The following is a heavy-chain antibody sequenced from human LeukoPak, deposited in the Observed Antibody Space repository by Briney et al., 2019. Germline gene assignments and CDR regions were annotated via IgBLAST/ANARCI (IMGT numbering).Heavy chain of an antibody. CDR1: GGSISSYY. CDR2: IYYSGST. V-gene: IGHV4-59*12. CDR3: ARSRLGTDL. D-gene: IGHD6-19*01. J-gene: IGHJ2*01. Sequence: SETLSLTCTVSGGSISSYYWSWIRQPPGKGLEWIGYIYYSGSTSYNPSLKSRVTISVDTSKNQFSLKLSSVTAADTAVYYCARSRLGTDLWGRGILVTVSS.